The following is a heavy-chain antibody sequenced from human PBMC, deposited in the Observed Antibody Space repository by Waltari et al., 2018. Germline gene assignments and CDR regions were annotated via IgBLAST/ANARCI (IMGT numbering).Heavy chain of an antibody. D-gene: IGHD2-2*01. Sequence: VQLQESGPGLVKPSQTLSLTCTVSGGSISSGSYYGRWIRQPAGKGLDGVSVIYSGGSTYYADSVKGRFTISRDNSKNTLYLQMNSLRAEDTAVYYCARGPAYCSSTSCYLSIPDDAFDIWGQGTMVTVSS. CDR2: IYSGGST. J-gene: IGHJ3*02. V-gene: IGHV3-53*01. CDR1: GGSISSGSYY. CDR3: ARGPAYCSSTSCYLSIPDDAFDI.